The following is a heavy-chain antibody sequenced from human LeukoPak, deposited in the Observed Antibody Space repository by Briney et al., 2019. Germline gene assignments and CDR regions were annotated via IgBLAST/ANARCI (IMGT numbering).Heavy chain of an antibody. CDR1: GYTFTGYY. Sequence: ASVKVSCKASGYTFTGYYMHWVRQAPGQGLEWMGWINPNSGGTNYAQKFQGRVTMTRDTSISTAYMELSRLRSDDTAVYYCARNSRLSGWLQSGHFDYWGQGTLVTVSS. J-gene: IGHJ4*02. CDR3: ARNSRLSGWLQSGHFDY. V-gene: IGHV1-2*02. CDR2: INPNSGGT. D-gene: IGHD5-24*01.